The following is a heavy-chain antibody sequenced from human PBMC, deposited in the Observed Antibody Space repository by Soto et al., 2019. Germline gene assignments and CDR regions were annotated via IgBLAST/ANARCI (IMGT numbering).Heavy chain of an antibody. V-gene: IGHV4-38-2*02. CDR2: IYHSGST. CDR1: GYSISSGYY. Sequence: SETLSLTCTVSGYSISSGYYWGWIRQPPGKGLEWIGSIYHSGSTYYNPSLKSRVTISVDTTKNQFSLKLSSVTAADTAVYYCATHSGIQQIDYWGQGTLVTVSS. D-gene: IGHD5-18*01. J-gene: IGHJ4*02. CDR3: ATHSGIQQIDY.